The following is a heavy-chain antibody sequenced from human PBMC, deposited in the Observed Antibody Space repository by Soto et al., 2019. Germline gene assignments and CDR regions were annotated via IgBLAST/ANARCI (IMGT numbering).Heavy chain of an antibody. D-gene: IGHD1-26*01. Sequence: QVQLVESGGGGVQPGRSLRLSCAASGFTFSSYAMHWVRQAPGKGLEWVAVISYDGSNKYYAESVKCRFTISRDNSENTLYLQMNSLRASDTSVYYCAREYSWSYYDYYYYGMDVWGQGTTVTVSS. V-gene: IGHV3-30-3*01. CDR3: AREYSWSYYDYYYYGMDV. CDR1: GFTFSSYA. CDR2: ISYDGSNK. J-gene: IGHJ6*02.